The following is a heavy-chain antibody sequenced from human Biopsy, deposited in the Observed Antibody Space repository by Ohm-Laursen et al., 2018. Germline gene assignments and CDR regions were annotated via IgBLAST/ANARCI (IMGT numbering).Heavy chain of an antibody. V-gene: IGHV3-33*08. CDR1: GFPFTGFS. D-gene: IGHD1-1*01. J-gene: IGHJ3*02. Sequence: SLRLSCTASGFPFTGFSMDWVRQAPGKGLEWVAVLWYDGTNKYYADSVKGRFTISRDNSKNTLYLQMNSLRAEDTAMYYCARPTNARAGGAPFDIWGQGTMVTVSS. CDR3: ARPTNARAGGAPFDI. CDR2: LWYDGTNK.